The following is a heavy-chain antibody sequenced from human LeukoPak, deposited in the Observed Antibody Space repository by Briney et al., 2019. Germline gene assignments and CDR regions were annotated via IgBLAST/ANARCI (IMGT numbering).Heavy chain of an antibody. D-gene: IGHD6-13*01. CDR2: IDNSGTT. J-gene: IGHJ6*02. V-gene: IGHV4-31*03. Sequence: PSETLSLTCTVSGGSISISGYYWTWIRQHPGKGLEWVGYIDNSGTTYYNPSLKSRVTISADTSKNQFSPRLSSVTAADTAVYYCARDQYISSFRYYGMDVWGQGTTVTVSS. CDR1: GGSISISGYY. CDR3: ARDQYISSFRYYGMDV.